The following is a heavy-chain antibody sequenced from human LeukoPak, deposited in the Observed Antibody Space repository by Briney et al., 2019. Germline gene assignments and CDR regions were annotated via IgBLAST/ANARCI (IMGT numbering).Heavy chain of an antibody. CDR1: GGSISSYY. V-gene: IGHV4-59*01. J-gene: IGHJ3*02. CDR3: ARGSPPVLLLGAFDI. CDR2: IYYSGST. Sequence: PSETLSLTCTVSGGSISSYYWSWIRQPPGKGLEWIGYIYYSGSTNYNPSLKSRVTISVDTSKNQFSLKLSSVTAADTAVYYCARGSPPVLLLGAFDIWGQGTMVTVSS. D-gene: IGHD3-10*01.